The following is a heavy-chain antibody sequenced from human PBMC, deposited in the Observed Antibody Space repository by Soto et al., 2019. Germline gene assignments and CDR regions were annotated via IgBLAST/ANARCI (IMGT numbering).Heavy chain of an antibody. Sequence: GGALRVSCGASGFTFSSYGMHWFRQAPGKGLEWVAVISYDGSNKYYADSVKGRFTISRDNSKNTLYLQMNSLRAEDTAVYYCAKGLVILPLDYWGQGTLVTVSS. CDR1: GFTFSSYG. D-gene: IGHD3-16*01. CDR3: AKGLVILPLDY. CDR2: ISYDGSNK. V-gene: IGHV3-30*18. J-gene: IGHJ4*02.